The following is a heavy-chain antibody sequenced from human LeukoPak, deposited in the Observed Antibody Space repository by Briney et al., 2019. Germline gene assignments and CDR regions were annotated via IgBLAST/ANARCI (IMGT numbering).Heavy chain of an antibody. J-gene: IGHJ3*02. CDR3: ARTYYDFWSGLYGAFDI. V-gene: IGHV4-30-2*01. CDR2: IYHSGST. Sequence: SQTLSLTCTVSGGSISSGGYYWSWIRQPPGKGLEWIGYIYHSGSTYYNPSLKSRVTISVDRSKNQFSLKLSSVTAADTAVYYCARTYYDFWSGLYGAFDIWGQGTMVTVSS. D-gene: IGHD3-3*01. CDR1: GGSISSGGYY.